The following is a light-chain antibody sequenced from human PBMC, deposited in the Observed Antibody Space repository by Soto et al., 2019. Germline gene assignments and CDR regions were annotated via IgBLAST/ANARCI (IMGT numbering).Light chain of an antibody. Sequence: DIQMTQSPSPLPASLGARVPIPCRASQSINNGLAWFQQKPGKAPKLLIFDVSTLESGVPSRFSGSGSGTEFTLTISSLQPDDFATYYCQQYDSFWTMFGQGTKVEV. CDR3: QQYDSFWTM. V-gene: IGKV1-5*01. CDR1: QSINNG. J-gene: IGKJ1*01. CDR2: DVS.